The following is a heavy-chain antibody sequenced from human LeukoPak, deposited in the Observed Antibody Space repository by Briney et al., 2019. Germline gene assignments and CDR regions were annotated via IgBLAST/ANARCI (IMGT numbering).Heavy chain of an antibody. CDR1: GGSISSSNW. Sequence: SETLSLTCAVSGGSISSSNWRRWVRQPPGKGLEWIEQIYHSRSTNYNPSLKSQDTISVDKSKNQFPLKLSSVTAADTAVYYCARAPGEGGYYFDYWGQGTLVTVSS. D-gene: IGHD1-26*01. CDR2: IYHSRST. V-gene: IGHV4-4*02. J-gene: IGHJ4*02. CDR3: ARAPGEGGYYFDY.